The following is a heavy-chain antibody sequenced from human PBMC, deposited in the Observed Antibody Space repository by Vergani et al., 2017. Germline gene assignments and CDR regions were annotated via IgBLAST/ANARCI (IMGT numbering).Heavy chain of an antibody. D-gene: IGHD5-18*01. J-gene: IGHJ6*02. V-gene: IGHV3-21*01. Sequence: EVQLVESGGGLVKPGGSLRLSCAASRFTFSRSTMNWVRQAPGKGLEWVSSISSSSSYIYYADSVKGRFTISRDNAKNSVYLQMHSLSAEDTAVYYCARNIQLWSLWYGIDVWGQGTTVTVSS. CDR2: ISSSSSYI. CDR1: RFTFSRST. CDR3: ARNIQLWSLWYGIDV.